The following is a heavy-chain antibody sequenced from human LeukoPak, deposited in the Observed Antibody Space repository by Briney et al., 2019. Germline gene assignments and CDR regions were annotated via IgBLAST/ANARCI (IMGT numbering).Heavy chain of an antibody. CDR1: GFTFSSYA. CDR3: ARGGQLWLLEEVDY. V-gene: IGHV3-30-3*01. Sequence: PGGSLRLPCAASGFTFSSYAMHWVRQAPGKGLEWVAVISYDGSNKYYADSVKGRFTISRDNSKNTLYLQMNSLRAEDTAVYYCARGGQLWLLEEVDYWGQGTLVTVSS. J-gene: IGHJ4*02. D-gene: IGHD5-18*01. CDR2: ISYDGSNK.